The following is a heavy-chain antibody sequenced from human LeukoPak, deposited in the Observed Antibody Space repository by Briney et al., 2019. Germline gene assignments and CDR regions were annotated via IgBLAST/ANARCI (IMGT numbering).Heavy chain of an antibody. CDR2: IGTAGDT. V-gene: IGHV3-13*01. CDR1: GFTFSDYD. D-gene: IGHD1-1*01. J-gene: IGHJ4*02. Sequence: GGSLRLSCAASGFTFSDYDMHWVRQATGKGLEWVSAIGTAGDTYYTGSVKGRFTISRENAKNSLYLQMNSLRAGDTAVYYCARVAKERVGEVYYFDYWGQGTLVTVSS. CDR3: ARVAKERVGEVYYFDY.